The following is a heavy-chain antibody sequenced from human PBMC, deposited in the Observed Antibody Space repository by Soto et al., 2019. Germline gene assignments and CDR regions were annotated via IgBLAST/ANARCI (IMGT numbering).Heavy chain of an antibody. V-gene: IGHV1-18*04. CDR2: ISAYNGNT. J-gene: IGHJ4*02. D-gene: IGHD1-26*01. CDR3: ARDQVRGGVGSYDY. CDR1: GYTFTSNG. Sequence: QVQLVQSGAEVKKPGASVKVSCKASGYTFTSNGITWVRQAPGQGLEWMGWISAYNGNTKYAQKVQGRVTVTADISTSTAYMALRSLRSDDTAIYFCARDQVRGGVGSYDYWGQGTLVTVSS.